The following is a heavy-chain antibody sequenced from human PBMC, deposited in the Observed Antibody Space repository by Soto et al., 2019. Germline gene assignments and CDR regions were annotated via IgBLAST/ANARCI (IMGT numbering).Heavy chain of an antibody. D-gene: IGHD1-26*01. J-gene: IGHJ3*02. V-gene: IGHV3-23*01. CDR1: GFTFSTYA. CDR2: ISGSSGSP. Sequence: EVQLLDSGGGLVQPGGSLRLSCAASGFTFSTYAMSWVRQAPGKGLEWVSTISGSSGSPYYADSVRGRFTISRDNSKNTLDLQMDSLRAEDTAVYYCAKVRELPIHDAFDIWGQGTMVTVSP. CDR3: AKVRELPIHDAFDI.